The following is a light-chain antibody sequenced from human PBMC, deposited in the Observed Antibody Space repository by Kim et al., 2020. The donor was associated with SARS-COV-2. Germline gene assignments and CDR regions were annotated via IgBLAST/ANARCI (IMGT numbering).Light chain of an antibody. CDR1: QSVDSW. CDR2: QAS. CDR3: KQYETYWR. V-gene: IGKV1-5*03. J-gene: IGKJ1*01. Sequence: DIQMTQSPSTLSAFVGNRVTITCRGSQSVDSWLAWYQQKPGKAPKLLIYQASKLASGVPSRFSGSGSGTDFTLTISNLQPDDSAIYYCKQYETYWRFGPGTKVDIK.